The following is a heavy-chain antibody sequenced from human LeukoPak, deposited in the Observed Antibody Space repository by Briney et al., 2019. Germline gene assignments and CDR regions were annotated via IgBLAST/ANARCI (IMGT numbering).Heavy chain of an antibody. CDR2: ISWNSGSI. J-gene: IGHJ4*02. Sequence: GRSLRLSCAASGFTFDDYAMHWVRQAPGKGLEWVSGISWNSGSIGYADSVKGRFTISRDNAKNSLYLQMNSLRAEDTALYYCAKQSDFLTGYSTSFFDYWGQGTLVTASS. CDR1: GFTFDDYA. D-gene: IGHD3-9*01. CDR3: AKQSDFLTGYSTSFFDY. V-gene: IGHV3-9*01.